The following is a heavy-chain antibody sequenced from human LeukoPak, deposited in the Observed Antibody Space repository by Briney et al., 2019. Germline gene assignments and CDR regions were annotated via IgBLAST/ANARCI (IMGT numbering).Heavy chain of an antibody. V-gene: IGHV4-39*07. J-gene: IGHJ6*02. CDR3: AKGNHIVATYYYYYGMDV. Sequence: SETLSLTCTVSGGSISSSSYYWGWIRQPPGKGLEWIGSTYYSGSTNYNPSLKSRVTISVDTSKNQFSLKLSSVTAADTAVYYCAKGNHIVATYYYYYGMDVWGQGTTVTVSS. CDR1: GGSISSSSYY. D-gene: IGHD5-12*01. CDR2: TYYSGST.